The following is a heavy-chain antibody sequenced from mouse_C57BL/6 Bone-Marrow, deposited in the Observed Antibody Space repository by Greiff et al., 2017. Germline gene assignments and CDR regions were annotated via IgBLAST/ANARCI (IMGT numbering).Heavy chain of an antibody. CDR1: GYTFTSYW. J-gene: IGHJ3*01. Sequence: QVHVKQSGAELVKPGASVKLSCKASGYTFTSYWMHWVKQRPGQGLEWIGMIHPNSGSTNYNEKFKSKATLTVDKSSSTAYMQLSSLTSEDSAVYCGARGGPSFAYWGQGTLVTVSA. V-gene: IGHV1-64*01. CDR2: IHPNSGST. CDR3: ARGGPSFAY.